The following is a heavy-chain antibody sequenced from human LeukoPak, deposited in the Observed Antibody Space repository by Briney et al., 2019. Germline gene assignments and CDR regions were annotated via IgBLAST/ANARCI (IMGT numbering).Heavy chain of an antibody. CDR2: INHSGST. CDR3: ARGTLYYYGSGSMSIWFDP. Sequence: PSETLSLTCAVYSGSFSGYYWSWIRQPPGKGLEWIGEINHSGSTNYNPSLKSRVTISVDTSKNQFSLKLSSVTAADTAVYYCARGTLYYYGSGSMSIWFDPWGQGTLVTVSS. CDR1: SGSFSGYY. V-gene: IGHV4-34*01. D-gene: IGHD3-10*01. J-gene: IGHJ5*02.